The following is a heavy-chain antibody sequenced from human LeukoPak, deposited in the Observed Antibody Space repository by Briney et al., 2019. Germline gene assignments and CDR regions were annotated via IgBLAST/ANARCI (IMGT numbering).Heavy chain of an antibody. CDR2: IYYSGST. J-gene: IGHJ4*02. V-gene: IGHV4-39*01. Sequence: PSETLSLTCTVSGGSISSSSYYWGWIRPPPGKGLVWIGSIYYSGSTYYNPSLKSRVTISVDTSKNQFSLKLSSVTAADTAVYYCARQLGYCSSTSCYADKVDYWGQGTLVTVSS. CDR1: GGSISSSSYY. D-gene: IGHD2-2*01. CDR3: ARQLGYCSSTSCYADKVDY.